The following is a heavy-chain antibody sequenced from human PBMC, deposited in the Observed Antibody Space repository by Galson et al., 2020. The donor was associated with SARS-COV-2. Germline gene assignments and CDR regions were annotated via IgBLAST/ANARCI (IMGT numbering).Heavy chain of an antibody. CDR2: IYHSGST. J-gene: IGHJ4*02. CDR1: GYSISSGYY. Sequence: SETLSLTCTVSGYSISSGYYWGWIRQPPGKGLEWIGSIYHSGSTYYNPSLKSRVTISVDTSKNQFSLKLSSVTAADTAVYYCARDGEYYYGWGGPGDWGQGTLVTVSS. CDR3: ARDGEYYYGWGGPGD. V-gene: IGHV4-38-2*02. D-gene: IGHD3-10*01.